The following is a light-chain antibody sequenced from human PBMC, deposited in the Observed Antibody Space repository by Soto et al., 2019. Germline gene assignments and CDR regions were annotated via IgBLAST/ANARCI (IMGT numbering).Light chain of an antibody. Sequence: EIMITQSPDTLSVSPVERAILSCRASQSVSSNLAWYQQKPGQAPRLLIYGASTRATGIPARFSGSGSGTEFTLTISSLQSEDFAVYYCQKYNNWPRKFGQGTRLEIK. J-gene: IGKJ5*01. CDR1: QSVSSN. CDR3: QKYNNWPRK. CDR2: GAS. V-gene: IGKV3-15*01.